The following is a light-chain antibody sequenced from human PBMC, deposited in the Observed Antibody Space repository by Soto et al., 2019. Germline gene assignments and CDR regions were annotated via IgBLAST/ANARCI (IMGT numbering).Light chain of an antibody. J-gene: IGKJ1*01. V-gene: IGKV3-20*01. Sequence: EIVLTQSPGTLSVSPGERATLSCRASQSISSNYLAWYQQKPGQAPRILIYGAYSRATGIPDRFSGSGSGTYFTLTISRLEPEDSAIYYCQQYVSWTFGQGTKVEIK. CDR3: QQYVSWT. CDR1: QSISSNY. CDR2: GAY.